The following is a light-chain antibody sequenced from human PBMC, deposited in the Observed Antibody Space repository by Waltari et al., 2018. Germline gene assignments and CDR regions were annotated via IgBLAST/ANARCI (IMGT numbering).Light chain of an antibody. V-gene: IGLV2-14*01. Sequence: ISCTGISSDVGGYDFVPWYQQHPGQVPKLIIYEFTIRPSGVSNRISGSKSGNTASLTISGLQAEDEADYYCTSYTTTATVVFGGGTKVTVL. CDR1: SSDVGGYDF. CDR2: EFT. J-gene: IGLJ1*01. CDR3: TSYTTTATVV.